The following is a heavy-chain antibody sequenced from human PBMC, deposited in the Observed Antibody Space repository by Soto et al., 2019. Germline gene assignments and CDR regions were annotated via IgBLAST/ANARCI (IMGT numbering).Heavy chain of an antibody. Sequence: QVTLKESGPVLVKPTETLTLTCTVSGFSLSNARMGVSWIRQPPGKALEWLAHIFSNDEKSYSTSLKSRLTISKDTSKSQVVLTMTNMDPVDTATYYCARIVSGVLGLYSNNGDYYYYMDVWGKGTTVTVSS. D-gene: IGHD4-4*01. CDR2: IFSNDEK. J-gene: IGHJ6*03. CDR1: GFSLSNARMG. V-gene: IGHV2-26*01. CDR3: ARIVSGVLGLYSNNGDYYYYMDV.